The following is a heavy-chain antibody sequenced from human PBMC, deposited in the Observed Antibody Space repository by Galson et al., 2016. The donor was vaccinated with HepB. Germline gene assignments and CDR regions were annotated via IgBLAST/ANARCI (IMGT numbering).Heavy chain of an antibody. J-gene: IGHJ4*02. CDR3: ASDPRQWQRGYNYGFEY. CDR2: ILYDGDTK. D-gene: IGHD5-18*01. Sequence: SLRLSCAASGFTFSTYGMHWVRQAPGKGLEWVAVILYDGDTKYHADSVKGRFTISRDHSKNTLYLQMHRLRFEDTAVYYCASDPRQWQRGYNYGFEYRGQGTLVSVSS. CDR1: GFTFSTYG. V-gene: IGHV3-30*03.